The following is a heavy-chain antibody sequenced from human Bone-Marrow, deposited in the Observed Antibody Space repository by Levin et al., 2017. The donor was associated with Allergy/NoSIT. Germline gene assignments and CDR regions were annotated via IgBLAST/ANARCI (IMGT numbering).Heavy chain of an antibody. CDR2: SISKNDGGTI. Sequence: GESLKISCAASGLTFNTTWMNWVRQTPGRGLEWVGRSISKNDGGTIDYAAPVKGRFTISRDDSKNMLYLHMNSLTADDTAVYYCATGFLQTYWGQGALVTVSS. J-gene: IGHJ4*02. D-gene: IGHD3-3*01. V-gene: IGHV3-15*01. CDR3: ATGFLQTY. CDR1: GLTFNTTW.